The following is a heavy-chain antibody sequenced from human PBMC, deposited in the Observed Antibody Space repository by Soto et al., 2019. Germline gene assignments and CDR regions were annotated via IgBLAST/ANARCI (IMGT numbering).Heavy chain of an antibody. CDR3: ARGVYYYESSGYYYGLSWYFDL. J-gene: IGHJ2*01. Sequence: QVQLQESGPGLVKPSETLSLTCSVSGGSINTYYWNWIRQPAGKGLEWIGRIYTSGSTNYNPSLRNRVTMSVDTSKNQFSLKLSSVTAADTAVYYCARGVYYYESSGYYYGLSWYFDLWGRGTLVTVSS. CDR2: IYTSGST. D-gene: IGHD3-22*01. V-gene: IGHV4-4*07. CDR1: GGSINTYY.